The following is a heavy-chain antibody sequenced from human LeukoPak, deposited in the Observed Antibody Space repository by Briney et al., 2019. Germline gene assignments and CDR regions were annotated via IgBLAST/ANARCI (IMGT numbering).Heavy chain of an antibody. CDR3: ARDLRWLVLDDAFDI. Sequence: ASVKVSCKASSYTFTNYDINWVRQAPGQGLEWMGWISAYNGNTNYEQKLQGRVTMTTDTSTSTAYMELRSLRSDDTAVYYCARDLRWLVLDDAFDIWGQGTMVTVSS. CDR2: ISAYNGNT. V-gene: IGHV1-18*01. J-gene: IGHJ3*02. D-gene: IGHD6-19*01. CDR1: SYTFTNYD.